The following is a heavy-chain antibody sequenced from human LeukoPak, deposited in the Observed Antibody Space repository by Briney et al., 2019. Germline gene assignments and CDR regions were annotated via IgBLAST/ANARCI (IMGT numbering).Heavy chain of an antibody. J-gene: IGHJ4*02. CDR2: ISGRAAST. V-gene: IGHV3-23*01. CDR1: GFTFGSYA. D-gene: IGHD2-15*01. CDR3: AKALVVAVDASRAFDN. Sequence: QPGGTLRLSCAASGFTFGSYAMTWVRQAPGKGLEWVSGISGRAASTYYADSVKGRFTISRDNSKNMLYLHMNSLRGEDTAIYYCAKALVVAVDASRAFDNWGQGTLVTVSS.